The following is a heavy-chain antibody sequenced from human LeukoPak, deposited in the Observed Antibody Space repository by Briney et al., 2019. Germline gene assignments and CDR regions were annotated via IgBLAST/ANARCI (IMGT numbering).Heavy chain of an antibody. J-gene: IGHJ4*02. CDR1: GFTFSSYW. CDR2: INSDGSSR. CDR3: AREDVVVPAYYFDY. D-gene: IGHD2-2*01. Sequence: PGGSLRLSCAASGFTFSSYWMHWVRQAPGKGLVWVSRINSDGSSRSYADSVKGRFTISRDNAKNTLYLQMNSLRAEDTAVYYCAREDVVVPAYYFDYWGQGTLVTVSS. V-gene: IGHV3-74*01.